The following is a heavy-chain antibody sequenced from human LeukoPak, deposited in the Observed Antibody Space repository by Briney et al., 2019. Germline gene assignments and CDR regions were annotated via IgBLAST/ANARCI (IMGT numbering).Heavy chain of an antibody. Sequence: PGGSLRLSCAASGFTFSSYSMNWVRQAPGKGLEWVSYISSSSSTLYYADSVKGRFSISRDNAENSLYLQMNSLRAEDTAVYYCARDHHRRLYDSQARDTFDIWGQGTLVTVSS. CDR1: GFTFSSYS. CDR3: ARDHHRRLYDSQARDTFDI. CDR2: ISSSSSTL. D-gene: IGHD3-22*01. J-gene: IGHJ3*02. V-gene: IGHV3-48*01.